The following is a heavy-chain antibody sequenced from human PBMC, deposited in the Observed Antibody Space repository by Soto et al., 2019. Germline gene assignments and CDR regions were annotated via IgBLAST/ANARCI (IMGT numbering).Heavy chain of an antibody. CDR3: ARLDILTGYPPLYYYYYGMDV. CDR1: GGTFSTDA. D-gene: IGHD3-9*01. V-gene: IGHV1-18*01. CDR2: ISAYNGNT. Sequence: ASVKVSCKASGGTFSTDAISWVRQAPGQGLEWMGWISAYNGNTNYAQKLQGRVTMTTDTSTSTAYMELRSLRSDDTAVYYCARLDILTGYPPLYYYYYGMDVWGQGTTVTVSS. J-gene: IGHJ6*02.